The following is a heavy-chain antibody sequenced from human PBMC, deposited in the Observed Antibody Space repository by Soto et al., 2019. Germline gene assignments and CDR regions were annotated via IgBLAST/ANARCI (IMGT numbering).Heavy chain of an antibody. CDR3: AKTSTGDAFDI. CDR1: GFTFSNYA. V-gene: IGHV3-23*01. D-gene: IGHD4-17*01. Sequence: GGSLRLSCAASGFTFSNYAMSWVRQAPGKGLEWVSGISGSGISTYYADSVKGRFTISRDNSRKTQSLQMNSLRAEDTAVYYCAKTSTGDAFDIWGQGTMVTVSS. CDR2: ISGSGIST. J-gene: IGHJ3*02.